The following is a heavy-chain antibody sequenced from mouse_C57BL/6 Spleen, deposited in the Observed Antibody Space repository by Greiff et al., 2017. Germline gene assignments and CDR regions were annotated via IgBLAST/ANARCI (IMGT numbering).Heavy chain of an antibody. CDR3: ARGGVLELCAY. J-gene: IGHJ3*01. Sequence: QVQLQQPGAELVMPGASVKLSCKASGYTFTSYWMHWVKQRPGQGLEWIGEIDPSDSYTNYNQKFKGKSTLTVDKSSSTAYMQLSSLTSEDSAVYYCARGGVLELCAYWGQGTLVTVSA. D-gene: IGHD2-14*01. CDR1: GYTFTSYW. CDR2: IDPSDSYT. V-gene: IGHV1-69*01.